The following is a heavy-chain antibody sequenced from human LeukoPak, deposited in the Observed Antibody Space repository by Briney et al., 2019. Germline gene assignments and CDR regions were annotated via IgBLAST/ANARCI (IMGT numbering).Heavy chain of an antibody. CDR2: IYYSGST. Sequence: SETLSLTCAVYGGSFSSYYWSWIRQPPGKGLEWIGYIYYSGSTNYNPSLKSRVTISVDTSKNQFSLKLSSVTAADTAVYYCARVGGYDFWSGYWDYWGQGTLVTVSS. V-gene: IGHV4-59*01. D-gene: IGHD3-3*01. J-gene: IGHJ4*02. CDR1: GGSFSSYY. CDR3: ARVGGYDFWSGYWDY.